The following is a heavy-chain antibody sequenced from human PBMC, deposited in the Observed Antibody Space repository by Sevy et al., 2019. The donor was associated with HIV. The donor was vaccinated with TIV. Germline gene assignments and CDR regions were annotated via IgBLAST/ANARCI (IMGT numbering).Heavy chain of an antibody. V-gene: IGHV4-59*08. J-gene: IGHJ4*02. Sequence: LETLSLTCTVSGGSITSLYWNWIRQPPGKGLEWIANIYYNGHINYNPPLKSRVTLSLDTSKNQFSLRLSSVTAADTAMYYCAGENAWGRGYSWGQGTLVTVSS. CDR1: GGSITSLY. CDR2: IYYNGHI. CDR3: AGENAWGRGYS. D-gene: IGHD1-26*01.